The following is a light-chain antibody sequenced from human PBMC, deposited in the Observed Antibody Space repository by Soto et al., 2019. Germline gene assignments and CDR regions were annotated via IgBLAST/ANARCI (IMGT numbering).Light chain of an antibody. CDR2: EGT. V-gene: IGLV2-23*01. CDR1: SSDVGTYNL. J-gene: IGLJ1*01. CDR3: CSYAGGSTYV. Sequence: QSVLTQPASVSGSPGQSITISCTGTSSDVGTYNLVSWYQQKPGKAPKLMIYEGTKRPAGVSNRFSGSKSGNTASLTISGLQAEDEAYYYCCSYAGGSTYVFGAGTKLTVL.